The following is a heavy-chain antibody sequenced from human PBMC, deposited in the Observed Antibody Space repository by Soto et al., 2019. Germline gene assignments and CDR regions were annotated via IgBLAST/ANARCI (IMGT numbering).Heavy chain of an antibody. Sequence: QVQLRESGPGVVKPSETLSLPCSVSGASVDRDTSYWIWSRQTPGKGLEWIGYIYFSGFTDYNPSLKSRATLSVDASRNQFSLKLDPVTAADTAVYYCSRRRGPGLFYGTDVWGQVTTVTVSS. CDR3: SRRRGPGLFYGTDV. CDR2: IYFSGFT. CDR1: GASVDRDTSY. J-gene: IGHJ6*02. V-gene: IGHV4-61*01.